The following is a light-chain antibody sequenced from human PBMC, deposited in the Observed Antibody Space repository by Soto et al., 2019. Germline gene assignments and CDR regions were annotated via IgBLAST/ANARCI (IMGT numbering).Light chain of an antibody. CDR1: QDISNY. CDR2: GAS. Sequence: DIQMTQSPSSLSASVGDRVTITWQASQDISNYLNWYQHKPGKAPKLLIYGASNLETGVPSRFSGSGSGTDFSLTISTLQPEDIATYYCQQFDNFPRAITFGQGTRLEI. CDR3: QQFDNFPRAIT. J-gene: IGKJ5*01. V-gene: IGKV1-33*01.